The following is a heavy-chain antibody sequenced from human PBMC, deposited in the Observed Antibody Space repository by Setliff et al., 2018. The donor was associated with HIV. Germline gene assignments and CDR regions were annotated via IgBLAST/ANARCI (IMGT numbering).Heavy chain of an antibody. J-gene: IGHJ6*03. CDR2: INTNTGNP. D-gene: IGHD3-10*01. Sequence: ASVKVSCKASGGTFRRYAISWVRQAPGQGLEWMGWINTNTGNPTYAQGFTGRFVFSLDTSVSTAYLQISSLKAEDTAIYYCARQLLWFGESGLHMDVWGKGTTVTVSS. CDR3: ARQLLWFGESGLHMDV. CDR1: GGTFRRYA. V-gene: IGHV7-4-1*02.